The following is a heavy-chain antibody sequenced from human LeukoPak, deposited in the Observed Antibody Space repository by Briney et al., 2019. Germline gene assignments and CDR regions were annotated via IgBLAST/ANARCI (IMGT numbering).Heavy chain of an antibody. J-gene: IGHJ6*02. CDR1: GLTFNSYG. CDR2: IWYGGSNE. Sequence: PGESLRPSCAAPGLTFNSYGMHWVRQAQGNGLEWVAVIWYGGSNEYYADSVKGRFTISRDNSKNTLYLQMNRLRAEDTAVYYCAGDYGEYYYGMDVWGQGTTVTVSS. CDR3: AGDYGEYYYGMDV. V-gene: IGHV3-33*03. D-gene: IGHD4-17*01.